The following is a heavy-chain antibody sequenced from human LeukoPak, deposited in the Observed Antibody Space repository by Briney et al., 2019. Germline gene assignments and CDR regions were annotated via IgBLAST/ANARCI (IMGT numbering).Heavy chain of an antibody. Sequence: SETLSLTCAVYGGSFSGYYWSWIRQPPGKGLEWIGEINHSGSTNYNPSLKSRVTISVDTSKNQFSLKLSSVTAADTAVYYCARVNSRIAVAGTLVLDAFDIWGQGTMVTVSS. V-gene: IGHV4-34*01. CDR1: GGSFSGYY. CDR2: INHSGST. CDR3: ARVNSRIAVAGTLVLDAFDI. J-gene: IGHJ3*02. D-gene: IGHD6-19*01.